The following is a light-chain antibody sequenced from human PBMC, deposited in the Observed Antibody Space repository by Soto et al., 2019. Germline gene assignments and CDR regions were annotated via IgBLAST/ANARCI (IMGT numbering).Light chain of an antibody. CDR3: QQYGTSPYT. J-gene: IGKJ2*01. Sequence: EIVLTQSPGTLSLSPVERATLSCRASQSVRSSYLAWYQQKPGQAPRLLIYGASSMATGIPDRFSGSGSGTDFTLTIIRLEPEDFAVYYSQQYGTSPYTFGQGTKLEIK. V-gene: IGKV3-20*01. CDR1: QSVRSSY. CDR2: GAS.